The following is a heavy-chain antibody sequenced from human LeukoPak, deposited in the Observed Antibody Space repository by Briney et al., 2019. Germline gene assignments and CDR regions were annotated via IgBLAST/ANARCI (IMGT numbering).Heavy chain of an antibody. CDR3: ARRGITYSTSFFDS. CDR2: IYYTGST. V-gene: IGHV4-39*01. CDR1: GGSISGGKDF. D-gene: IGHD6-13*01. Sequence: SEALSLTCAVSGGSISGGKDFWGWIRQSPGKGLEWIGSIYYTGSTYYNPSLKSRVTISVDTSKSEFSLMVHSVTAADTAMYYCARRGITYSTSFFDSWGQGTLVTVAS. J-gene: IGHJ4*02.